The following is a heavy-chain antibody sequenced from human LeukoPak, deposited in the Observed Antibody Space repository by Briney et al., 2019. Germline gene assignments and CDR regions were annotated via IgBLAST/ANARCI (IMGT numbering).Heavy chain of an antibody. D-gene: IGHD3-10*01. V-gene: IGHV4-61*02. CDR3: ATSRFSGGLGRFDP. CDR1: GGSINSGSYY. CDR2: IYTSGST. J-gene: IGHJ5*02. Sequence: SQTLSLTCTVSGGSINSGSYYYHWIRQPAGKGLEWIGRIYTSGSTIYNPSLKSRVTISVDTSKNQVSLKLTSVTAADTAVYYCATSRFSGGLGRFDPWGQGTLVTVSS.